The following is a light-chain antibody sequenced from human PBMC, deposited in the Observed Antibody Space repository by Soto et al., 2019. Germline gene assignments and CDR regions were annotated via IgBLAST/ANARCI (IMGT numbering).Light chain of an antibody. V-gene: IGKV1-39*01. CDR3: QQSYRTPWT. Sequence: DIQMTQSPSSLSASLGDRVTITCRASHDIRSYLIWYQHKSGQAPKLLIYAASRLASGVPSRFSGSEPGTDFTLTISGLQHEDFATCYCQQSYRTPWTGGQGTTVEIK. CDR2: AAS. CDR1: HDIRSY. J-gene: IGKJ1*01.